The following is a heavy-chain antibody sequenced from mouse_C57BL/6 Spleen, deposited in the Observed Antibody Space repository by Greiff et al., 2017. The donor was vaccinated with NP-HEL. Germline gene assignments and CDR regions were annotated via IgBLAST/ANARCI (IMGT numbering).Heavy chain of an antibody. J-gene: IGHJ2*01. D-gene: IGHD2-2*01. CDR1: GYTFTDYY. CDR3: AKRGPGYYFDY. V-gene: IGHV1-19*01. Sequence: EVQLQQSGPVLVKPGASVKMSCKASGYTFTDYYMNWVKQSHGKSLEWIGVINPYNGGTSYNQKFKGKATLTVDKSSSTAYMELNSLTSEDSAVYYCAKRGPGYYFDYWGQGTTLTVSS. CDR2: INPYNGGT.